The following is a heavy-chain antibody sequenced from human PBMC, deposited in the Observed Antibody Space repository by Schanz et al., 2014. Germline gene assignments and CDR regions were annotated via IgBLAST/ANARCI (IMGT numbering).Heavy chain of an antibody. CDR2: IPWNGAAI. D-gene: IGHD3-10*01. Sequence: EVQVVESGGGLVQPGGFLRLSCTASGFNFYDYAMHWVRQAPGKGLEWVSNIPWNGAAIGYAGSVRGRFAISRDSAKNSLYLQMNSLRPEDTALYYCAEGSRSGSKVMDVWGKGTTVTVSS. CDR1: GFNFYDYA. V-gene: IGHV3-9*01. CDR3: AEGSRSGSKVMDV. J-gene: IGHJ6*03.